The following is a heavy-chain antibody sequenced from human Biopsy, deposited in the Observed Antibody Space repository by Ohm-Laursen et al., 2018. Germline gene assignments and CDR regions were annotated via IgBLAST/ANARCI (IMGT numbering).Heavy chain of an antibody. CDR3: ARHRTHPPPGSMDV. J-gene: IGHJ6*02. CDR1: GGSLSGYY. V-gene: IGHV4-59*08. D-gene: IGHD2-15*01. CDR2: IYYRGET. Sequence: TLSLTCTVSGGSLSGYYWSWIRQAPGRGLEWIGLIYYRGETDYNPSLKSRVTISVDGSKNQFSLNLTSITAADTAVYYCARHRTHPPPGSMDVWGRGTTVFVSS.